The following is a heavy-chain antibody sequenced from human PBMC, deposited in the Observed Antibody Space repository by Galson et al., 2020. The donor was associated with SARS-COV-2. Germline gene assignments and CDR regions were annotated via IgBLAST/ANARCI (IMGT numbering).Heavy chain of an antibody. V-gene: IGHV4-59*02. CDR2: IYDSGGT. CDR1: GVSVSSYY. CDR3: ARFKPGRASWSDPIVDY. D-gene: IGHD3-3*01. J-gene: IGHJ4*02. Sequence: SETLSLTCIVSGVSVSSYYWTWVRQPPGKGLEWIGCIYDSGGTNYTPSLKSRVTISRDMSKNQVSLNLYSVTSADTAVYFCARFKPGRASWSDPIVDYWGQGTLVTVST.